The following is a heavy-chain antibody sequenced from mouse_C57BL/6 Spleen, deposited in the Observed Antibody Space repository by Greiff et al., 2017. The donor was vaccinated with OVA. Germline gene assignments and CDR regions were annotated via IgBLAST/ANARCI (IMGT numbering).Heavy chain of an antibody. CDR1: GYTFTSYW. CDR3: TSIYYCNYWYFDV. J-gene: IGHJ1*03. Sequence: EVQLQQSGTVLARPGASVKMSCKTSGYTFTSYWMHWVKQRPGQGLEWIGAIYPGNSDTSYNQKFKGKAKLTAVTSASTAYMELSSLTNEDSAVYYCTSIYYCNYWYFDVWGTGTTVTVSS. CDR2: IYPGNSDT. V-gene: IGHV1-5*01. D-gene: IGHD2-1*01.